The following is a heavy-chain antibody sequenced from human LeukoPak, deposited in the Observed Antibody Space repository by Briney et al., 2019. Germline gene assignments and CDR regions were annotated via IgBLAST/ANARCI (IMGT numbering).Heavy chain of an antibody. V-gene: IGHV3-53*04. CDR1: GFTVSSSY. CDR3: ARVGVGTVAGNYFDD. J-gene: IGHJ4*02. Sequence: GGSLRLSCTASGFTVSSSYMTWVRQAPGKGLEWVSLIYGGGGTYYADSVQGRFTISRHNSENTLCLEMNSLRPEDTAVYYCARVGVGTVAGNYFDDWGQGTLVTVSS. D-gene: IGHD6-19*01. CDR2: IYGGGGT.